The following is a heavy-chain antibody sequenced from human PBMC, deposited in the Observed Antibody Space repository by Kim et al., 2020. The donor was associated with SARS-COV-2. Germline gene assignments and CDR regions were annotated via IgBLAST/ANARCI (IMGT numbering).Heavy chain of an antibody. Sequence: GGSLRRSCAASGFTFSRNSMNWVRQAPGKGLEWVSSISSSSSYIYYADSVKGRFTISRDNAKNSLYLQMNSLRAEDTAVYYCARDPGSGGADIWGQGTM. CDR1: GFTFSRNS. J-gene: IGHJ3*02. CDR2: ISSSSSYI. D-gene: IGHD3-10*01. V-gene: IGHV3-21*01. CDR3: ARDPGSGGADI.